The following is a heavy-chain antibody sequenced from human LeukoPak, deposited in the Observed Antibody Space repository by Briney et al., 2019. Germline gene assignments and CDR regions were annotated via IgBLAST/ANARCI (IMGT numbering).Heavy chain of an antibody. D-gene: IGHD2-2*01. CDR2: MNPNSGNT. CDR3: ARAIRYQLLSDY. J-gene: IGHJ4*02. Sequence: ASVKVSCKTSGYTFSTYDINWVRQAAGQGLEWMGWMNPNSGNTGFAQKFQGRATITRDTSITTAYLELSSLRSEDTAVYYCARAIRYQLLSDYWGQGTWSPSPQ. V-gene: IGHV1-8*03. CDR1: GYTFSTYD.